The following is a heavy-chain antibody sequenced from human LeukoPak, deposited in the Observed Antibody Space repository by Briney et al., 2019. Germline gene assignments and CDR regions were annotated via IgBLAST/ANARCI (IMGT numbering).Heavy chain of an antibody. CDR3: ARGPAYYDFWSGYYYYYYGMDV. CDR2: MNPNSGNT. V-gene: IGHV1-8*01. Sequence: ASAKVSCKASGYTFTSYDINWVRQATGQGLEWMGWMNPNSGNTGYVQKFQGRVTMTRNTSISTAYMELSSLRSEDTAVYYCARGPAYYDFWSGYYYYYYGMDVWGQGTTVTVSS. CDR1: GYTFTSYD. D-gene: IGHD3-3*01. J-gene: IGHJ6*02.